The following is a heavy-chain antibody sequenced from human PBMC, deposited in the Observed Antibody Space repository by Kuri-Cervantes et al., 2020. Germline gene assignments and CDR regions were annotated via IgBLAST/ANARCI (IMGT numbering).Heavy chain of an antibody. V-gene: IGHV3-48*02. CDR3: ARCSGSYSDWFDP. Sequence: GESLKISCAASGFNLRSYAMHWVRQAPGKGLEWVSYISSSSSTIYYADSVKGRFTISRDNAKNSLYLQMNSLRDEDTAVYYCARCSGSYSDWFDPWGQGTLVTVSS. D-gene: IGHD1-26*01. CDR2: ISSSSSTI. J-gene: IGHJ5*02. CDR1: GFNLRSYA.